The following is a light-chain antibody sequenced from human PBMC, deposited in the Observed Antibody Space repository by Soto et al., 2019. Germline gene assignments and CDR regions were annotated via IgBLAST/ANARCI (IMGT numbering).Light chain of an antibody. V-gene: IGKV3-20*01. Sequence: EIVLTQSPGTLSLPPGERATLSCRASQSVSSSYLAWYQQKPGQAPRLLIYVASSRATGIPERFSGSGSGTDFTLTISRLEPEDFAVYYCQQYGSSPWTFGQGTKVEIK. CDR3: QQYGSSPWT. CDR1: QSVSSSY. CDR2: VAS. J-gene: IGKJ1*01.